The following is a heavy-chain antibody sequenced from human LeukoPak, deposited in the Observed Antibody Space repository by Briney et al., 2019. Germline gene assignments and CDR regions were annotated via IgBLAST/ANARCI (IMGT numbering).Heavy chain of an antibody. J-gene: IGHJ6*02. V-gene: IGHV1-2*02. D-gene: IGHD2-15*01. CDR3: ARDWRIGYCSGGSCSGMDV. CDR2: INPNSGGT. CDR1: GYTFTVYY. Sequence: GASVKVCCKSSGYTFTVYYMHWVRQAPGQGLEWMGWINPNSGGTNYAQKFQGRVTMTRDTSISTAYMELSRLRSDDTAVYYCARDWRIGYCSGGSCSGMDVWGQGTTVTVSS.